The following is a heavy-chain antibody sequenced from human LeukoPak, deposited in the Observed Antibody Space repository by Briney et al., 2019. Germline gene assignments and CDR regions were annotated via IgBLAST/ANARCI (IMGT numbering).Heavy chain of an antibody. Sequence: GGSLRLSCAASGFTFSSYWMHWIRQAPGQGLVWVSRINGDGSSINYADSVKGRFTTSRDNAKNTLHLQMNSLRGEDTAVYYCARDLDGSGNYHWFDPWGQGTLVTVSS. J-gene: IGHJ5*02. CDR1: GFTFSSYW. V-gene: IGHV3-74*01. CDR3: ARDLDGSGNYHWFDP. CDR2: INGDGSSI. D-gene: IGHD3-10*01.